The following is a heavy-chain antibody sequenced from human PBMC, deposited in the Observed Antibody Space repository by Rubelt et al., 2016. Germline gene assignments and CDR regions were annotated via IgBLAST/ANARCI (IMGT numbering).Heavy chain of an antibody. CDR2: INPNSGGT. D-gene: IGHD6-19*01. V-gene: IGHV1-2*06. Sequence: GRINPNSGGTNYAQKFQGRVTMTRDTSISTAYMELSRLRSDDTAVYYCAGLFSSGFHNWGQGTLVTVSS. CDR3: AGLFSSGFHN. J-gene: IGHJ4*02.